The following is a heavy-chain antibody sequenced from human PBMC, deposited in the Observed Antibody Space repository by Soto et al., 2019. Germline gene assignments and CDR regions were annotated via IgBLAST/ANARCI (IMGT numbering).Heavy chain of an antibody. Sequence: EVQLLESGGGLVQPGGSLRLSCVASGFSFSNYAMSWVRQAPGKGLEWVSFISGSGGSTYYADSVKGRFTISRDNSKNTVFLQMNSLRAEDTAVYYCAKDLDYYDSSAYYRGNCFDPWGQGTLVTVSS. CDR1: GFSFSNYA. D-gene: IGHD3-22*01. CDR3: AKDLDYYDSSAYYRGNCFDP. CDR2: ISGSGGST. J-gene: IGHJ5*02. V-gene: IGHV3-23*01.